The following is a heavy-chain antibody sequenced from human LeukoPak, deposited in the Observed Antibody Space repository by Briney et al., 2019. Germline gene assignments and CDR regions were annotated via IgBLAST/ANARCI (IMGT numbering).Heavy chain of an antibody. D-gene: IGHD6-13*01. Sequence: GGSLGLSCAASGFTFSSYAMSWVRQAPGKGLEWVSAISGSGGSTYYADSVKGRFTISRDNSKNTLYLQMNSLRAEDTAVYYCAKDGSSSWYKGRLTFDYWGQGTLVTVSS. CDR2: ISGSGGST. CDR3: AKDGSSSWYKGRLTFDY. V-gene: IGHV3-23*01. CDR1: GFTFSSYA. J-gene: IGHJ4*02.